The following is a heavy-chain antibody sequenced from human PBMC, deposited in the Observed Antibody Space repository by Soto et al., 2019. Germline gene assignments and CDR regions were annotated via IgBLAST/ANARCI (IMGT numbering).Heavy chain of an antibody. CDR1: GFTFSDYY. CDR2: ISSGGSPI. V-gene: IGHV3-11*01. J-gene: IGHJ6*03. Sequence: QVQLVESGGGLVKPGGSLRLSCAASGFTFSDYYMSWIRQAPGKGLEWVSDISSGGSPIYYTDSVKGRFTISRDNAENSLYLQMNSLRAEDTAVYYCARDPRYCSGGNCYSAGKDHYYYYMDVWGKGTTVTVSS. D-gene: IGHD2-15*01. CDR3: ARDPRYCSGGNCYSAGKDHYYYYMDV.